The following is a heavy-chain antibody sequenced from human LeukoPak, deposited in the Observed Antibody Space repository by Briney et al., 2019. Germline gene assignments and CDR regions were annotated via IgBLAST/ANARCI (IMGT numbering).Heavy chain of an antibody. Sequence: ASVKVSCKASGYTFTGYYMHWVRQAPGQGLEWMGWINPNSGGTNYAQKFQGRVTMTRDTSISTAYMELSRLRSDDTAVYYCARDLFNSSWSGGAFDIWGQGTMVTVSS. J-gene: IGHJ3*02. V-gene: IGHV1-2*02. CDR2: INPNSGGT. CDR3: ARDLFNSSWSGGAFDI. D-gene: IGHD6-13*01. CDR1: GYTFTGYY.